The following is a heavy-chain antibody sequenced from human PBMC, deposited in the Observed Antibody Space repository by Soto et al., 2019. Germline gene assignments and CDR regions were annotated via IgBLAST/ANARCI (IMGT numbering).Heavy chain of an antibody. Sequence: EVQLLESGGGLVQPGGSLRLSCAASGFTFSSYAMSWVRQAPGKGLEWVSAISSSGGSTYYADSVKGRFTISRDNSKNTLYLQMNSLRAEDTAVYYCAKRDSGYGYFDYWGQGTLVTVSS. D-gene: IGHD5-12*01. CDR3: AKRDSGYGYFDY. CDR1: GFTFSSYA. CDR2: ISSSGGST. J-gene: IGHJ4*02. V-gene: IGHV3-23*01.